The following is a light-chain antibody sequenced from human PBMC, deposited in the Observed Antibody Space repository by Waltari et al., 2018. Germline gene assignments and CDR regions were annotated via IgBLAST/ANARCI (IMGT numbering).Light chain of an antibody. CDR3: QQSFSTLYT. Sequence: DIRMTQSPSSLSASVGDTVTIPCRASQGISTYLNWYQQKPGKAPMLLIHAASSLESGVPSRFSGSGSGTDFTLTISSLQPEDFATYYCQQSFSTLYTFGQGTKLEIK. CDR2: AAS. J-gene: IGKJ2*01. V-gene: IGKV1-39*01. CDR1: QGISTY.